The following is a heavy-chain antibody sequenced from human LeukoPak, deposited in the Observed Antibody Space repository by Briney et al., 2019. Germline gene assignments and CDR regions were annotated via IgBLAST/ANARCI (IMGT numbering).Heavy chain of an antibody. CDR3: ARGTTAATPYYFAF. CDR2: INPNSGGT. J-gene: IGHJ4*02. D-gene: IGHD2-15*01. Sequence: ASVKVSCKASGYTFTGYYMHWVRQAPGQGLEWPGWINPNSGGTNYAQKFQGRVTLTRDMSISTDYMELSGLTSDDTAIYYCARGTTAATPYYFAFWGQGTQVTVSS. CDR1: GYTFTGYY. V-gene: IGHV1-2*02.